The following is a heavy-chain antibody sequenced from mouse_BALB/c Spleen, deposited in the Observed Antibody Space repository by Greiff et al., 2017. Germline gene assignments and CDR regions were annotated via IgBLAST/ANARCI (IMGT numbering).Heavy chain of an antibody. J-gene: IGHJ4*01. CDR1: GYAFSSSW. D-gene: IGHD1-1*01. Sequence: QVQLQQSGPELVKPGASVKISCKASGYAFSSSWMNWVKQRPGQGLEWIGRIYPGDGDTNYNGKFKGKATLTADKSSSTAYMQLSSLTSVDSAVYFCASPSYGSSYYYAMDYWGQGTSVTVSS. V-gene: IGHV1-82*01. CDR2: IYPGDGDT. CDR3: ASPSYGSSYYYAMDY.